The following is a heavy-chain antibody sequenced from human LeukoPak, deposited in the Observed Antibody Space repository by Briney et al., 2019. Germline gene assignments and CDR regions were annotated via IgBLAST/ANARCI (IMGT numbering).Heavy chain of an antibody. Sequence: GASVKVSCKASGYTFTSYATNWVRQAPGQGLEWMGWINTNTGNPTYAQGFTGRFVFSLDTSVSTAYLQISSLKAEDTAVYYCAREGAAGRSTRYYGMDVWGQGTTVTVSS. CDR1: GYTFTSYA. V-gene: IGHV7-4-1*02. CDR3: AREGAAGRSTRYYGMDV. J-gene: IGHJ6*02. CDR2: INTNTGNP. D-gene: IGHD6-13*01.